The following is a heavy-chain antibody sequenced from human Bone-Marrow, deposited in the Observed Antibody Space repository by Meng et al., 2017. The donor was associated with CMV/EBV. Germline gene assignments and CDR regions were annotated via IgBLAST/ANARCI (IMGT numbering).Heavy chain of an antibody. Sequence: GGSLRLSCAASGFTFDDYAMHWVRQAPGKGLEWVSGISWNSGSIGYADSVKGRFTISRDNAKNSLYLQMNILRAEDTALYYCAKDHYYDILTGSMNAFDIWGQGTRVTVSS. J-gene: IGHJ3*02. CDR1: GFTFDDYA. CDR3: AKDHYYDILTGSMNAFDI. D-gene: IGHD3-9*01. CDR2: ISWNSGSI. V-gene: IGHV3-9*01.